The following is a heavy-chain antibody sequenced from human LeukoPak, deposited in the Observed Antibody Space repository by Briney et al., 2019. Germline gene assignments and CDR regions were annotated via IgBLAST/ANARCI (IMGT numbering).Heavy chain of an antibody. CDR1: GYTFTSYA. CDR2: INAGKGNT. CDR3: ARSGYCSGGSCYFWLDY. V-gene: IGHV1-3*01. D-gene: IGHD2-15*01. J-gene: IGHJ4*02. Sequence: ASVKVSCKASGYTFTSYAMHWVRQAPGQRLEWMGWINAGKGNTKYSQKFQGRVTITRDTSASTAYMELSSLRSEDTAVYYCARSGYCSGGSCYFWLDYWGQGTLVTVSS.